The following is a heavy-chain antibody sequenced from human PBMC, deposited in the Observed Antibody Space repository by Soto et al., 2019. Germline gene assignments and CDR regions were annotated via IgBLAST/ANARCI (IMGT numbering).Heavy chain of an antibody. V-gene: IGHV3-33*08. CDR2: IWYDGSNK. D-gene: IGHD3-10*01. CDR1: GFTFSSYG. CDR3: ARDVTMVRGASPHFQH. J-gene: IGHJ1*01. Sequence: PGGSLRLSCAASGFTFSSYGMHWVRQAPGKGLEWVAVIWYDGSNKYYADSVKGRFTISRDNSKNTLYLQMNSLRAEDTAVYYCARDVTMVRGASPHFQHWGQGTLVTV.